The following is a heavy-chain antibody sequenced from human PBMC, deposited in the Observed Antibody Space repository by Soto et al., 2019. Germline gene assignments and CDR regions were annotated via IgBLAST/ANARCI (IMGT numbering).Heavy chain of an antibody. Sequence: SVKVSCKASGYIFTGYYMHWVRQAPGQGLEWMGWIDPNSGDTNYTQKFQGWVTMTRDTSISTAYMELSRLRSDDTAVYYCAASRISNAVAGENEYSFDYWGQGTLVTVSS. V-gene: IGHV1-2*04. CDR3: AASRISNAVAGENEYSFDY. J-gene: IGHJ4*02. CDR1: GYIFTGYY. D-gene: IGHD6-19*01. CDR2: IDPNSGDT.